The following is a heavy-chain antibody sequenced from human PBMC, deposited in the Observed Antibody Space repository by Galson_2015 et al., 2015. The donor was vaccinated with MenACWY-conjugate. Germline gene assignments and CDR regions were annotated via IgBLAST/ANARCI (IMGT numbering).Heavy chain of an antibody. CDR3: ARKIKAVAGENYYCYGIDV. D-gene: IGHD6-19*01. J-gene: IGHJ6*02. V-gene: IGHV3-7*03. CDR1: GFTFSNYW. Sequence: SLRLSCAGSGFTFSNYWMSWVRQAPGKGLEWVANIKQDGSERSYVDSVKGRFTISRDNAKISLYLQMNSLRAEDTAVYYCARKIKAVAGENYYCYGIDVWGQGTTVTVSS. CDR2: IKQDGSER.